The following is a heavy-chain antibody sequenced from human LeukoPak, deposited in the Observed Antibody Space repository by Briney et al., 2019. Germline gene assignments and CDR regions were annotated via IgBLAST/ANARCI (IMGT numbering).Heavy chain of an antibody. CDR1: GFTFSSYG. Sequence: GRSLRLSCGVSGFTFSSYGMHWVRQAPGKGLEWVAVIWYDGSNKYYADSVKGRFTISRDNSKNTLYLQMDSLRAEDTAVYYCARDPYYYGSGIWGYFDYWGQGTLVTVSS. CDR2: IWYDGSNK. CDR3: ARDPYYYGSGIWGYFDY. V-gene: IGHV3-33*01. J-gene: IGHJ4*02. D-gene: IGHD3-10*01.